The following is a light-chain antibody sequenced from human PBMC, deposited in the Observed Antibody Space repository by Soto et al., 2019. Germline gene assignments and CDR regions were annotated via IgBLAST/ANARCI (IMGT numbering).Light chain of an antibody. V-gene: IGKV3-15*01. CDR3: QHYNNWPPLT. CDR1: QSVSSD. Sequence: EIVMTQSPATLSVSPGERATLSCRASQSVSSDLAWYQQKPGQAPRLLIYDASTRATGIPVRFSGSGSGTEFTLTISSLQSEDFALYYCQHYNNWPPLTFGVGTNME. J-gene: IGKJ4*01. CDR2: DAS.